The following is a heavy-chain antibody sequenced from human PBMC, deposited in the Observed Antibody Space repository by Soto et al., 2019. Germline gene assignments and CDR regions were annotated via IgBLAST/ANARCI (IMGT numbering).Heavy chain of an antibody. Sequence: QVQLQQWGAGLLKPSETLSLTCAVYGGSFSGYYWSWIRQPPGKGLEWIGEINHSGSTNYNPSLKRRVTISVDTSKNQFSLKLSSVTAADTAVYYCARPRCSSTSCYDYYYYMDVWGKGTTVTVSS. CDR2: INHSGST. CDR3: ARPRCSSTSCYDYYYYMDV. CDR1: GGSFSGYY. D-gene: IGHD2-2*01. V-gene: IGHV4-34*01. J-gene: IGHJ6*03.